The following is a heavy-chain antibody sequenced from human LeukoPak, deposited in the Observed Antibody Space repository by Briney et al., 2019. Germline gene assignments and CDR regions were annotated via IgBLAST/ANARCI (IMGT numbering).Heavy chain of an antibody. V-gene: IGHV1-2*02. D-gene: IGHD4-17*01. J-gene: IGHJ4*02. CDR3: ARLPSDYEKVPFDY. Sequence: ASVTVSCTASGYTFTGYYMHWVRQAPGQGLEWMGWINPNSGGTNYAQKFQGRVTMTRDTSISTAYMELSRLRSDDTAVYYCARLPSDYEKVPFDYWGQGTLVTVSS. CDR1: GYTFTGYY. CDR2: INPNSGGT.